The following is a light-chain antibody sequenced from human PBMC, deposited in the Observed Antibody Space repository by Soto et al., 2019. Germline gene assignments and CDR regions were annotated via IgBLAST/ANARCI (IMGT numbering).Light chain of an antibody. V-gene: IGLV1-51*01. CDR2: DNY. J-gene: IGLJ3*02. CDR1: SSNIGNNY. Sequence: QSVLTQPPSVSAAPGQKVTISCSGSSSNIGNNYVSWYQQLPGTAPKLLIFDNYKRPSGIPDRFSGSKSGTSATLGIAGLQTGDEADYYCGTWDGSLSVVFGGGTKLTVL. CDR3: GTWDGSLSVV.